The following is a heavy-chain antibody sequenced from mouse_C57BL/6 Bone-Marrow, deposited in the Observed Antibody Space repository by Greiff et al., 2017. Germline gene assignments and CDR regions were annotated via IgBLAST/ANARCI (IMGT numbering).Heavy chain of an antibody. J-gene: IGHJ2*01. CDR1: GFTFSDSW. Sequence: EVKLVESGGGLVQPGGSMKLSCAASGFTFSDSWMDWVRQSPEKGLEWVAEIRNKANNHATYYAESVKGRFTISRDDSKSRVSLHMNSLRAKDTGCDNCASVFLYSIDYWGQGTPLTVSS. CDR2: IRNKANNHAT. D-gene: IGHD5-1*01. CDR3: ASVFLYSIDY. V-gene: IGHV6-6*01.